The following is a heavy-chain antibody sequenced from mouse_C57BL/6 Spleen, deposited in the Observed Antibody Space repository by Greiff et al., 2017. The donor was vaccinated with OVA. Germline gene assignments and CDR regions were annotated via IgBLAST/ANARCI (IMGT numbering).Heavy chain of an antibody. J-gene: IGHJ2*01. CDR2: INPNNGGT. CDR3: ARQDYYGSSYKYYFDY. Sequence: VQLQQSGPELVKPGASVKMSCKASGYTFTDYNMHWVKQSHGKSLEWIGYINPNNGGTSYNQKFKGKATLTVNKSSSTAYMELRSLTSEDSAVYYCARQDYYGSSYKYYFDYWGQGTTLTVSS. CDR1: GYTFTDYN. D-gene: IGHD1-1*01. V-gene: IGHV1-22*01.